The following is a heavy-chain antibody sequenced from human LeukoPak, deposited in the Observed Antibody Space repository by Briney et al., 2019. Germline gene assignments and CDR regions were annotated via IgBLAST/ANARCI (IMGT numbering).Heavy chain of an antibody. CDR2: ISGGGTT. CDR1: GFTFSTYP. D-gene: IGHD3-22*01. Sequence: QPGGSLRLSCAASGFTFSTYPMTWVRQVRGKGLEWVSAISGGGTTYYADSVRGRFTISRDNSKNTVDLQMNSLRADDTAVYYCAIPAYNDSSGYYSRWGQGTLVTVFS. J-gene: IGHJ4*02. V-gene: IGHV3-23*01. CDR3: AIPAYNDSSGYYSR.